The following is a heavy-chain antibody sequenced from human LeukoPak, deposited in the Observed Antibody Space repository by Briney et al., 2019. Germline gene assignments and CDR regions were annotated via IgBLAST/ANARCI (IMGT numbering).Heavy chain of an antibody. CDR1: GGSISGYY. J-gene: IGHJ5*02. CDR2: IYYSGST. V-gene: IGHV4-59*01. Sequence: SETLSLTCTVSGGSISGYYWSWIRQPPGKGLEWIGYIYYSGSTNYNPSLKSRYTISVNTSKNQFSLKLSSVTAADTAVYYCARGGLYSSSWYNWFDPWGQGTLVTVSS. CDR3: ARGGLYSSSWYNWFDP. D-gene: IGHD6-13*01.